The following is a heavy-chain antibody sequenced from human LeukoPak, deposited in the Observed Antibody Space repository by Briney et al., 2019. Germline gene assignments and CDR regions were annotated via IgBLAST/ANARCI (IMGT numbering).Heavy chain of an antibody. CDR3: ASRQLLWSIDY. Sequence: ASVKVSCTASGYTFTGYYLHWVRQAPGQGLEWVGWINRNSGGTNYAHTFQGRVTITRDTAISTAYMQLTRLTSDDTAVYYCASRQLLWSIDYWGQGTLVTVSS. D-gene: IGHD2-2*01. CDR1: GYTFTGYY. V-gene: IGHV1-2*02. J-gene: IGHJ4*02. CDR2: INRNSGGT.